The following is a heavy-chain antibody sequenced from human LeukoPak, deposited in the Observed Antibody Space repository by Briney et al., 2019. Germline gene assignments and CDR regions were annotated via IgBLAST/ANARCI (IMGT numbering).Heavy chain of an antibody. V-gene: IGHV1-69*01. Sequence: SVKVSCKASGGTFSSYAISWVRQAPGQGLEWMGGIIPIFGTANYAQKFQGRVTITADESTSTAYMELSSLRSEDTAVCYCARDYTYDYVWGSYRCSAFDIWGQGTMVTVSS. CDR1: GGTFSSYA. CDR3: ARDYTYDYVWGSYRCSAFDI. D-gene: IGHD3-16*02. J-gene: IGHJ3*02. CDR2: IIPIFGTA.